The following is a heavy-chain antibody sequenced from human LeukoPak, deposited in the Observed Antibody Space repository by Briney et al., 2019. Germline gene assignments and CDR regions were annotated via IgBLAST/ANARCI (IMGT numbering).Heavy chain of an antibody. CDR3: ARDYGGNYRAHIDY. CDR2: ISSGGSTI. Sequence: GGSLRLSCAVSGFTFSSYEMNWLRQAPGKGLEWFSYISSGGSTIYYADSVKGRFTISRDNAKNSLYLQMNSLRAEDTAVYCCARDYGGNYRAHIDYWDQGALVTVSS. D-gene: IGHD4-23*01. CDR1: GFTFSSYE. J-gene: IGHJ4*02. V-gene: IGHV3-48*03.